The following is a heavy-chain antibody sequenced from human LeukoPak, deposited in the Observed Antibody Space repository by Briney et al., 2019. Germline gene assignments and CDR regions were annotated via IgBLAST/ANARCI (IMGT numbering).Heavy chain of an antibody. J-gene: IGHJ2*01. Sequence: SETLSLTCTVSGGSISSGSYYWSWIRQPAGKGLEWIGRIYTSGSTNYNPSLKSRVTISVDTSKNQFSLKLSSVTAADTAVYYCAGIYGELRWEYFDLWGRGTLVTVSS. V-gene: IGHV4-61*02. D-gene: IGHD4-17*01. CDR1: GGSISSGSYY. CDR3: AGIYGELRWEYFDL. CDR2: IYTSGST.